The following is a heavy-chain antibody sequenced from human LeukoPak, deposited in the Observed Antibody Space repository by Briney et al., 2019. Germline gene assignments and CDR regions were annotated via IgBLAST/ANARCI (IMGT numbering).Heavy chain of an antibody. J-gene: IGHJ5*02. CDR1: GFTFSRYW. V-gene: IGHV3-7*01. CDR2: IKQDGSMK. CDR3: ARETHYDFWSGSSFDP. Sequence: GGSLRLSCVASGFTFSRYWMSWVRQAPGKGLEWVANIKQDGSMKYYVDSVKGRFTISRDNAKNSLNLQMISLRAEDTAVYYCARETHYDFWSGSSFDPWGQGTLVTVSS. D-gene: IGHD3-3*01.